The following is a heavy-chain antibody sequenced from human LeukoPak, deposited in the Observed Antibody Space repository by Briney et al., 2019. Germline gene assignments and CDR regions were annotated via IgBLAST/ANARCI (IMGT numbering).Heavy chain of an antibody. Sequence: SVKVSCKASGGTFSSYAISWVRQAPGQGLEWMGRITPIFGTANYAQKFQGRVTITTDESTSTAYMELSSLRSEDTAVYYCARDRYAHYYDSSGYYPDWGQGTLVTVSS. J-gene: IGHJ1*01. D-gene: IGHD3-22*01. CDR2: ITPIFGTA. CDR1: GGTFSSYA. CDR3: ARDRYAHYYDSSGYYPD. V-gene: IGHV1-69*05.